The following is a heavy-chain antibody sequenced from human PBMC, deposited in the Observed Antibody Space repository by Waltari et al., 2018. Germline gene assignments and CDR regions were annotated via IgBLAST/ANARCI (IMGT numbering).Heavy chain of an antibody. CDR3: ASHLWYRDLSRVAFDF. J-gene: IGHJ4*02. CDR2: IYYSGST. D-gene: IGHD3-10*01. Sequence: QLQLQESGPALVRPSETLSLSCTVSGGSVSSPAYYWSWVRQSPGKGLEWIETIYYSGSTSYHPPLKSRVTISIDTSKNQLSLELTSVTAADTAIYYCASHLWYRDLSRVAFDFWGQGTLVAVSS. V-gene: IGHV4-39*07. CDR1: GGSVSSPAYY.